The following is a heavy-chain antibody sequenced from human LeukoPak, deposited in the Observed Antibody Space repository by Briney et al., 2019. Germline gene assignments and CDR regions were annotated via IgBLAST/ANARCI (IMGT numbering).Heavy chain of an antibody. V-gene: IGHV1-2*02. Sequence: ASVKVSCKASGYTFTGYYMHWVRQAPGQGLEWMGWINPNSGGTNYAQRFQGRVTMTRDTSISTAYMELSRLRSDDTALYYCAKASSGTYPGGAFDIWGQGTMVTVSS. J-gene: IGHJ3*02. CDR3: AKASSGTYPGGAFDI. CDR1: GYTFTGYY. D-gene: IGHD1-26*01. CDR2: INPNSGGT.